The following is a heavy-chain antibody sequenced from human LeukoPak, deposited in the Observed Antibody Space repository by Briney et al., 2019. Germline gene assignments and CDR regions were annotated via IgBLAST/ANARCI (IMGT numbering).Heavy chain of an antibody. D-gene: IGHD5-18*01. J-gene: IGHJ4*02. CDR3: ARSRAVYSYAEY. CDR1: GGSFSGYY. V-gene: IGHV4-34*01. Sequence: SETLSLTCAVYGGSFSGYYWSWIRQPPGKGLEWIGEINHSGSTNYNPSLKSRVTISVDTSKNQFSLKLSSVTAADTAVYYCARSRAVYSYAEYWGQGTLVTVSS. CDR2: INHSGST.